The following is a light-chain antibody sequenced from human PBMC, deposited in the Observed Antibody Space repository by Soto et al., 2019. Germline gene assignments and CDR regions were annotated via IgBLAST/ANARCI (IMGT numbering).Light chain of an antibody. J-gene: IGKJ4*01. V-gene: IGKV1-33*01. CDR2: DAS. Sequence: DIQMTQSPSSLSASVGDRVTITCQASQHIINFLNWYQHKPGQAPKLLIYDASNLGTGVPSRFSGSGSGTDFSFTISSLQPEDTATYYCQQYDALPLTFGGGTKVDIK. CDR1: QHIINF. CDR3: QQYDALPLT.